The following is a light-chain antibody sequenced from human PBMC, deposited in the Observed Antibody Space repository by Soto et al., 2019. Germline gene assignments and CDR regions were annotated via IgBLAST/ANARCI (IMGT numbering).Light chain of an antibody. V-gene: IGLV2-14*03. CDR2: DVS. Sequence: QSVLPHPASVAWSPGHSITVSCTGTSSDLGAYTYVSWYQQHPGKAPKLIIHDVSNRPSGVSNRFSGSKSGNSASLTISGLQAEEEADHYCSSYTSSATYVFGSGTKVTVL. CDR1: SSDLGAYTY. CDR3: SSYTSSATYV. J-gene: IGLJ1*01.